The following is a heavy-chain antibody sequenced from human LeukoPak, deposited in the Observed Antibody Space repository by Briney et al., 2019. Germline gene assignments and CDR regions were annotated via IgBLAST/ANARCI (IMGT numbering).Heavy chain of an antibody. CDR1: GYTFTGYY. V-gene: IGHV1-69*13. J-gene: IGHJ6*03. D-gene: IGHD3-10*01. CDR2: IIPIFGTA. Sequence: ASVKVSCQASGYTFTGYYLHWVRQAPGQGLEWMGGIIPIFGTANYAQKFQGRVTITADESTSTAYMELSSLRSEDTAVYYCATAFTMVRGVISYYYYYMDVWGKGTTVTISS. CDR3: ATAFTMVRGVISYYYYYMDV.